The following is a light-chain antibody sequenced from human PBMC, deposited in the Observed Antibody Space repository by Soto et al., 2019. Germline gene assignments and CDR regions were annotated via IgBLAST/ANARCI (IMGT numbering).Light chain of an antibody. J-gene: IGKJ4*01. CDR1: RGISSY. Sequence: DIQLTQSPSFLSASVGDRVTITCRASRGISSYLAWYQQRAGKAPKFLMYAAPTLQSGVPSRFSGSGSGTEFALTISSLQPEDFATYYCQQIKNYPLTFGGGTKVDIK. CDR3: QQIKNYPLT. V-gene: IGKV1-9*01. CDR2: AAP.